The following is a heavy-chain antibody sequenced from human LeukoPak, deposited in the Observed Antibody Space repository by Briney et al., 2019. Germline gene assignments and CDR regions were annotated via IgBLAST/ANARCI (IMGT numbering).Heavy chain of an antibody. CDR2: IYTSGST. CDR3: AREEYDYVWGSYRPNWFDP. D-gene: IGHD3-16*02. J-gene: IGHJ5*02. CDR1: GGSISSYY. Sequence: SETLSLTCTVSGGSISSYYWSWIRQPAGKGLEWIGRIYTSGSTNYNPSLRSRVTMSVDTSKNQFSLKLSSVPAADTAVYYCAREEYDYVWGSYRPNWFDPWGQGTLVTVSS. V-gene: IGHV4-4*07.